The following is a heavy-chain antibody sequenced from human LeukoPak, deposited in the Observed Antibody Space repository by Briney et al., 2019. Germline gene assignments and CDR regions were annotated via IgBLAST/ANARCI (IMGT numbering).Heavy chain of an antibody. Sequence: EGSLRLSCAASGFTFSSYWMHWVRQVPGKGLVWVSRINTDGSSTTYADSVKGRFTISRDNAKNMLNLQMNSLRAEDTAVYYCARDRSPTTVTTFDYWGQGTLVTVSS. V-gene: IGHV3-74*01. J-gene: IGHJ4*02. D-gene: IGHD4-17*01. CDR1: GFTFSSYW. CDR3: ARDRSPTTVTTFDY. CDR2: INTDGSST.